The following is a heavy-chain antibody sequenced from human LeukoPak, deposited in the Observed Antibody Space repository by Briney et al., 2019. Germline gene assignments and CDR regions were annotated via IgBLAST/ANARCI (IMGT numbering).Heavy chain of an antibody. CDR3: AKNMVRGVIKYYYYYMDV. V-gene: IGHV3-30-3*02. CDR1: GFTFSSYA. Sequence: PGGSLRLSCAASGFTFSSYAMHWVRQAPGKGLEWLAVISYDGSNKYYADSVKGRFTISRDNSKNTLYLQMNSLRAEDTAVYYCAKNMVRGVIKYYYYYMDVWGKGTTVTISS. J-gene: IGHJ6*03. CDR2: ISYDGSNK. D-gene: IGHD3-10*01.